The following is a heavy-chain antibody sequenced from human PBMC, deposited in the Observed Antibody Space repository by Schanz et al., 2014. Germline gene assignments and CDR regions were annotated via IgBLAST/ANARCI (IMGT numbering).Heavy chain of an antibody. D-gene: IGHD2-2*01. Sequence: VQLVESGGGVVQPGRSLRLSCAASGFTFSSYSMNWVRQAPGKGLEWVSSISSSSSYIYYADSVKGRFTISRDNAKNSLYLQMNSLRAEDTAVYYCAKDLLYGAPMPLNHLDYWGQGTLVTVSS. CDR1: GFTFSSYS. CDR3: AKDLLYGAPMPLNHLDY. V-gene: IGHV3-21*04. CDR2: ISSSSSYI. J-gene: IGHJ4*02.